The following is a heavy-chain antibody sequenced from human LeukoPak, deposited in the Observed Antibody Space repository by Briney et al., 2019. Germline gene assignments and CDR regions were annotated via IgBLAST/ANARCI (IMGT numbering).Heavy chain of an antibody. CDR2: IDTAGNT. D-gene: IGHD6-13*01. V-gene: IGHV3-13*01. Sequence: GGSLRLSCAASEFTFSSYDMHWVRQVTGKGLEWVSTIDTAGNTWYPDSVKGRFTISRENAKNSLNLQMNSLRVGDTAVYYCARAKMPGIQTAGRVNYFDSWGQGTPVTVSS. CDR3: ARAKMPGIQTAGRVNYFDS. J-gene: IGHJ4*02. CDR1: EFTFSSYD.